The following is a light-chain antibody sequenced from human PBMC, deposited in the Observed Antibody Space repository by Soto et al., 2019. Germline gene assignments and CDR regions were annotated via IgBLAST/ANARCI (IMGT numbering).Light chain of an antibody. J-gene: IGKJ1*01. CDR3: QQYDTNRT. V-gene: IGKV1-5*03. CDR1: QSISSW. CDR2: KAS. Sequence: DIQMTQSPSTLSASIGDRVTITCRASQSISSWLAWYQQKPGKAPKLLIYKASILESGVPSRFSGSGSGTEFTLTISSLQPDDFATYYCQQYDTNRTFGQGTKVDIK.